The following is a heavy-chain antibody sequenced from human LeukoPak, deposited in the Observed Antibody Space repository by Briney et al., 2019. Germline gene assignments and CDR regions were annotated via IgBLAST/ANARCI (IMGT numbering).Heavy chain of an antibody. D-gene: IGHD3-3*01. J-gene: IGHJ3*02. CDR1: GGSISSYY. V-gene: IGHV4-59*12. CDR2: IYYSGST. CDR3: AREITIFGVVKYAFDI. Sequence: SETLSLTCTVSGGSISSYYWSWIRQPPGKGLEWIGYIYYSGSTNYNPSLKSRVTISVDTSKNQFSLKLSSVAAADTAVYYCAREITIFGVVKYAFDIWGQGTMVTVSS.